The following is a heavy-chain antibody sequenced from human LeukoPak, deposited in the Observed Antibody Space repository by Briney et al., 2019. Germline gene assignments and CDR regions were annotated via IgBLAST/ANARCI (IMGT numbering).Heavy chain of an antibody. J-gene: IGHJ4*02. CDR1: GGSNRRHY. CDR3: ARPKAAGAFDY. Sequence: SETLSLTCSVSGGSNRRHYWTWIRQPPGKGLEWIGFVHHSGSTNYNPSLKSRVSTSLDTSKNQISLHLRSVTAADTAVYYCARPKAAGAFDYWGQGIRVIVSS. D-gene: IGHD6-13*01. CDR2: VHHSGST. V-gene: IGHV4-59*11.